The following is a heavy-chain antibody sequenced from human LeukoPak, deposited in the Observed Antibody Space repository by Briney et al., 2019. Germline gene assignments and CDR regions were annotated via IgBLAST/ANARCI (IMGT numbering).Heavy chain of an antibody. Sequence: GGSLRLSCAASGFTFSSYGMHWVRQAPGKGLEWVAFIRYDGSKKYSADSVKGRFTISRDNSKNTLYLQMNSLRAEDTAVYYCAKDYNRAYYYGSGFDYWGQGTLVTVSS. CDR1: GFTFSSYG. CDR2: IRYDGSKK. V-gene: IGHV3-30*02. J-gene: IGHJ4*02. D-gene: IGHD3-10*01. CDR3: AKDYNRAYYYGSGFDY.